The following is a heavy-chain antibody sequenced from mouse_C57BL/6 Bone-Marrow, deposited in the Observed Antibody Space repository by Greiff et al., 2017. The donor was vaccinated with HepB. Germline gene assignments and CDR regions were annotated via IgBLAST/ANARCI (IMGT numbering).Heavy chain of an antibody. J-gene: IGHJ1*03. D-gene: IGHD1-1*01. CDR2: IRSKSNNYAT. V-gene: IGHV10-1*01. CDR1: GFSFNTYA. CDR3: VGDYSYLYWYFDV. Sequence: EVNLVESGGGLVQPKGSLKLSCAASGFSFNTYAMNWVRQAPGKGLEWVARIRSKSNNYATYYADSVKDRFTISRDDSESMLYLQMNNLKTEDTAMYYCVGDYSYLYWYFDVWGTGTTVTVSS.